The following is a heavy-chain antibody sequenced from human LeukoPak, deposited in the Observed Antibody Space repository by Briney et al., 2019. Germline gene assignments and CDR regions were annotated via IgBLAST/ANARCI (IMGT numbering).Heavy chain of an antibody. V-gene: IGHV3-74*01. CDR1: GFTFSSYW. CDR2: TNRDESST. Sequence: QAGGSLRLSCAASGFTFSSYWMHWVRQAPGKGPVWVARTNRDESSTAYADSVKGRFTISKDNAKNTLYLLMNSLRAEDTAVYYCARDSVEWYIFDYWGQGTLVTVSS. J-gene: IGHJ4*02. D-gene: IGHD3-3*01. CDR3: ARDSVEWYIFDY.